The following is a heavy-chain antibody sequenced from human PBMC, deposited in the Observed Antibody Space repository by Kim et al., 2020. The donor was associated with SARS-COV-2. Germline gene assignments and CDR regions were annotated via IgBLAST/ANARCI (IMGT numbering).Heavy chain of an antibody. J-gene: IGHJ6*02. D-gene: IGHD6-19*01. Sequence: GESLKISCKGSGYSFTSYWISWVRQMPGKGLEWMGRIDPSDSYTNYSPSFQGHVTISADKSISTDYLQWSSLKASDTAMYYCARESRSSDDYYYGMDVWGQGTTVPVPS. CDR3: ARESRSSDDYYYGMDV. CDR1: GYSFTSYW. V-gene: IGHV5-10-1*01. CDR2: IDPSDSYT.